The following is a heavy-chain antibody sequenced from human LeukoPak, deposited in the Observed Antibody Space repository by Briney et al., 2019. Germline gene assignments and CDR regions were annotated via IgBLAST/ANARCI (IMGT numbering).Heavy chain of an antibody. CDR1: GGSFSGYY. J-gene: IGHJ4*02. D-gene: IGHD3-16*01. CDR3: AIQRRGSRDY. CDR2: INHSGST. Sequence: SETLSLTCAVYGGSFSGYYWSWIRQPPGKGLEWIGEINHSGSTNYNPSLRSRVTISADTSKNKFSLKLSSVTAADTAVYYCAIQRRGSRDYWGQGTLVTVSS. V-gene: IGHV4-34*01.